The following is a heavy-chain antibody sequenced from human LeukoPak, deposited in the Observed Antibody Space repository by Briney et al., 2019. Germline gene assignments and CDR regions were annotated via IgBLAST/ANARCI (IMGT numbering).Heavy chain of an antibody. CDR3: ARDHGFSGGSYFDTFDI. Sequence: ASVKVSCKASGYVFTTYGISWVRQAPGQGLEWMGWISGYNDDTNYAQKLQGRVTMTTDTSTSTAYMELRSLTSDDTAVYYCARDHGFSGGSYFDTFDIWGRGTMVTVSS. D-gene: IGHD1-26*01. CDR1: GYVFTTYG. J-gene: IGHJ3*02. CDR2: ISGYNDDT. V-gene: IGHV1-18*01.